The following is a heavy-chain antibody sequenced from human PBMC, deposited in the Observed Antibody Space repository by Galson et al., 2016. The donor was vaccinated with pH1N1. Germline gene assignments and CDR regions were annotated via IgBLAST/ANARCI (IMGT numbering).Heavy chain of an antibody. J-gene: IGHJ3*01. CDR3: ARERAGAFHL. V-gene: IGHV3-7*01. Sequence: SLRLSCADSGFTFSTYWMTWVRQIPGKGLQWLANIKQDGSEKHYVDSVKGRFTISRDNAKNSLYLQMNCLRAEDTAVYYCARERAGAFHLWGQGTMVIVSS. CDR2: IKQDGSEK. CDR1: GFTFSTYW.